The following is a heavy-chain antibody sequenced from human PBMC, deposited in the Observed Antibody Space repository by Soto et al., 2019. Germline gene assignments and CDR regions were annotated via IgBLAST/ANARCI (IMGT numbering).Heavy chain of an antibody. Sequence: GASVKVSCKASGYIVTSFGINWVRQAPGQGLEWMGCISEYGDSNYSEKLQDRVSLTTDTYTNTAYMELRSLGSDDTGVYYCASGGGAYDVWGQGTKVTVSS. CDR3: ASGGGAYDV. J-gene: IGHJ3*01. CDR1: GYIVTSFG. V-gene: IGHV1-18*01. CDR2: ISEYGDS.